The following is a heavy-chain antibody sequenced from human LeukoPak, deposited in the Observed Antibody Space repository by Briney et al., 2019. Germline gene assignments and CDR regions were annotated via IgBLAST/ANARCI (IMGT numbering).Heavy chain of an antibody. CDR3: ARGGLLPGWFDP. CDR1: GGSISSFY. Sequence: SETLSLTCTVSGGSISSFYWSWIRQPPGKALEWIGYIYYTGSINYNPSLKSRVTISVDTSKNQFSLKLSSVTAADTAVYYCARGGLLPGWFDPWGQGTLVTVSS. V-gene: IGHV4-59*12. D-gene: IGHD2-15*01. J-gene: IGHJ5*02. CDR2: IYYTGSI.